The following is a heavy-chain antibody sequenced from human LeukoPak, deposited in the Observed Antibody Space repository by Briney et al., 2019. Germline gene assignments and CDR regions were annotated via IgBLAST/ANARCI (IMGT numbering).Heavy chain of an antibody. CDR1: GGSISSSSYY. D-gene: IGHD5-18*01. V-gene: IGHV4-39*07. Sequence: PSETLSLTCTVSGGSISSSSYYWGWIRQPPGKGLEWIGSIYYSGSTYYNPSLKSRVTISVDTSKNQFSLKLSSVTAADTAVYYCARVNGAIQLWQRGDVYFDYWGQGTLVTVSS. J-gene: IGHJ4*02. CDR2: IYYSGST. CDR3: ARVNGAIQLWQRGDVYFDY.